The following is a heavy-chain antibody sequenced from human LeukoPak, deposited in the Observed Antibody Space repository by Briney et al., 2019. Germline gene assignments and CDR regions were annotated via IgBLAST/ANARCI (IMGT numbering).Heavy chain of an antibody. Sequence: GASVKVSCKVSGYTLTELSMHWVRQAPGKGLEWMGGFDPEDGETIYAQKFQGRVTMTEDTSTDTAYMELSSLRSEDTAVYYCATEDPTVITGTTGYYMDVWGKGTTVTVSS. CDR1: GYTLTELS. D-gene: IGHD1-7*01. V-gene: IGHV1-24*01. J-gene: IGHJ6*03. CDR3: ATEDPTVITGTTGYYMDV. CDR2: FDPEDGET.